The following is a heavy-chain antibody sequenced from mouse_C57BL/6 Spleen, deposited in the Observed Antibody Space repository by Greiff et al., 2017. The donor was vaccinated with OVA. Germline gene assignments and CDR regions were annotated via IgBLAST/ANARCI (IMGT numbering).Heavy chain of an antibody. V-gene: IGHV1-18*01. J-gene: IGHJ2*01. Sequence: VQLQQSGPELVKPGASVKIPCKASGYTFTDYNMDWVKQSHGKSLEWIGDINPNNGGTIYNQKFKGKATLTVDKSSSTAYMELRSLTSEDTAVYYCARFGVVGDFDYGGQGTTLTVSS. CDR1: GYTFTDYN. D-gene: IGHD1-1*01. CDR3: ARFGVVGDFDY. CDR2: INPNNGGT.